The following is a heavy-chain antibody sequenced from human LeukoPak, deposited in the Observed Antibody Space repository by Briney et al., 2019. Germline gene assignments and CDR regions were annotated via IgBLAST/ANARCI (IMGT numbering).Heavy chain of an antibody. CDR1: GFTVSSNY. D-gene: IGHD3-9*01. CDR2: IYSGGST. V-gene: IGHV3-53*01. Sequence: GGSLRLSCAASGFTVSSNYMSWVRQAPGKGLEWVSVIYSGGSTYYADSVKGRFTISRDNSKSTLYLQMNSLRAEDTAVYYCARFASYYDILTGYYKGGFDYWGQGTLVTVSS. CDR3: ARFASYYDILTGYYKGGFDY. J-gene: IGHJ4*02.